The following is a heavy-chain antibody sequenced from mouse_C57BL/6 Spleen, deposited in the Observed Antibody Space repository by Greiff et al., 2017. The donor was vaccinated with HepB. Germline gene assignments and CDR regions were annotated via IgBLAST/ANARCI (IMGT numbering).Heavy chain of an antibody. CDR2: IDPGSGGT. Sequence: QVQLQQSGAELVKPGASVKLSCKASGYTFTSYWMHWVKQRPGQGLEWIGRIDPGSGGTKYNEKFKGKATLTVDKPSSTAYMQLRSLTSEDSAVYSCARGDYVGFDYWGQGTTLTVSS. V-gene: IGHV1-72*01. J-gene: IGHJ2*01. CDR1: GYTFTSYW. D-gene: IGHD1-1*01. CDR3: ARGDYVGFDY.